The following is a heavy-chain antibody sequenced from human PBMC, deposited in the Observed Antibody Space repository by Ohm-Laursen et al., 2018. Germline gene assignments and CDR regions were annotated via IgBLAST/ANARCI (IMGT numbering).Heavy chain of an antibody. CDR1: GFSFSTYS. Sequence: SLRLSCAASGFSFSTYSMNWVRQAPGKGLEWVSHVSGSGYTKYYGDSVKGRFTISRDNAKNTLYLQMNSLRAEDMAVYYCARVVFGGYYDYWGQGTLVTVSS. CDR2: VSGSGYTK. V-gene: IGHV3-48*01. J-gene: IGHJ4*02. CDR3: ARVVFGGYYDY. D-gene: IGHD2-15*01.